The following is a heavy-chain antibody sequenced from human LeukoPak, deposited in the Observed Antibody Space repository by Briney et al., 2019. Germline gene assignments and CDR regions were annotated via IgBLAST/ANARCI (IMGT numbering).Heavy chain of an antibody. J-gene: IGHJ4*02. Sequence: ASVKVSCKASGYTFTDFGISWVRQAPGQGLEWMGWISAYNGDRNYAQKFQGRVTMTTDTSTSTAYMELRSLRSDDTAVYYCARVGIQLWLRAPLFDYWGQGTLVTVSS. CDR1: GYTFTDFG. D-gene: IGHD5-18*01. CDR2: ISAYNGDR. CDR3: ARVGIQLWLRAPLFDY. V-gene: IGHV1-18*01.